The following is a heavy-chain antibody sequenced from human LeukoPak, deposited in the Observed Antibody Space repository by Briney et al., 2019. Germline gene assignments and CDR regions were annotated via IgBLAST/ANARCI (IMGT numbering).Heavy chain of an antibody. Sequence: SETLSLTCAVSGGSISSSNWWSWVRQPPGKGLEWIGEIYHSGSTNYNPSLKSRVTISVDKSKNQFSLKLSSVAAADTAVYYCAGLYYYDSSGSLYFDYWGQGTLVTVSS. CDR3: AGLYYYDSSGSLYFDY. D-gene: IGHD3-22*01. V-gene: IGHV4-4*02. CDR2: IYHSGST. J-gene: IGHJ4*02. CDR1: GGSISSSNW.